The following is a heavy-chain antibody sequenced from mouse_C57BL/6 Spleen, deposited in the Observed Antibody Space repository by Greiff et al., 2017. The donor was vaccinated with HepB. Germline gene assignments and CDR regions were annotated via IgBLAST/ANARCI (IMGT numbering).Heavy chain of an antibody. D-gene: IGHD1-1*01. CDR3: AGDGSSYVAY. CDR2: IYPGDGDT. J-gene: IGHJ3*01. CDR1: GYAFSSSW. V-gene: IGHV1-82*01. Sequence: QVQLQQSGPELVKPGASVKISCKASGYAFSSSWMNWVKQRPGKGLEWIGRIYPGDGDTNYNGKFKGKATLTADKSSSTAYMQLSSLTSEDSAVYFCAGDGSSYVAYWGQGTLVTVSA.